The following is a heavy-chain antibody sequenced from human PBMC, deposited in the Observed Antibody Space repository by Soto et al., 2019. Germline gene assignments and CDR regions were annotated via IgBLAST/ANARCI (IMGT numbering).Heavy chain of an antibody. CDR2: RSYDGSNK. Sequence: QVQLVESGEGVVQPGRSLRLSCAASGFTFSSYGMHWVCQAPGKGLEWVAVRSYDGSNKYYADSVKGRFTISRDNSKNTLYLQMNSLRAEDTAVYYCAKDRALLRFLECLLDDAFDIWGQGTMVTVSS. CDR1: GFTFSSYG. V-gene: IGHV3-30*18. D-gene: IGHD3-3*01. J-gene: IGHJ3*02. CDR3: AKDRALLRFLECLLDDAFDI.